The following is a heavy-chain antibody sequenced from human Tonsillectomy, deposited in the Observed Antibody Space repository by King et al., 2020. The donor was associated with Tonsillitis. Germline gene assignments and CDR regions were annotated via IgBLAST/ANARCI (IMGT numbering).Heavy chain of an antibody. CDR3: TRPPGDYDILTGSANWFDP. J-gene: IGHJ5*02. CDR2: IRSKTNSYAT. V-gene: IGHV3-73*02. D-gene: IGHD3-9*01. CDR1: GFTFSGSA. Sequence: VQLVESGGGLVQPGGSLKLSCAASGFTFSGSAMHWVRQASGKGLEWVGRIRSKTNSYATAYVASVKGRFTISRDDSKNTAYLQMNSLKTEDTAVYYCTRPPGDYDILTGSANWFDPWGQGTLVTVSS.